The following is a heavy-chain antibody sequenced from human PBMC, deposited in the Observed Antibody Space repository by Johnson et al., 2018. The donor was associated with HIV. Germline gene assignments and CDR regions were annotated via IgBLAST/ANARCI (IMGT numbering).Heavy chain of an antibody. J-gene: IGHJ3*02. CDR3: ARALKRIAAADDAFDI. D-gene: IGHD6-13*01. CDR1: GFTFSNYV. CDR2: VSFDGSNK. Sequence: QVQLVESGGGVVQPGRSLRLSCAASGFTFSNYVMNWVRQAPGRGLEWVALVSFDGSNKYFADSVTGRFTISRDNSKNTVRLQMNSLRAEDTAVYYCARALKRIAAADDAFDIWGQGTMVTVSS. V-gene: IGHV3-30-3*01.